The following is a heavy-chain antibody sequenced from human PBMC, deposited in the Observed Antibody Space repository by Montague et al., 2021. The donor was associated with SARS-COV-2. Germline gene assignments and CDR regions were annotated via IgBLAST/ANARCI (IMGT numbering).Heavy chain of an antibody. CDR1: GGSFSGYH. CDR3: ARLRDGVVASPILGAGPYYLYYYMDV. J-gene: IGHJ6*03. CDR2: INHGGST. V-gene: IGHV4-34*01. D-gene: IGHD3-10*01. Sequence: SETLSLTCAVYGGSFSGYHWNWIRQSPGKGLEWIGEINHGGSTNYNPSLKSRLTITADTSKNQFSLKLTSVTAADTSVYYCARLRDGVVASPILGAGPYYLYYYMDVWGRGTSVTVSS.